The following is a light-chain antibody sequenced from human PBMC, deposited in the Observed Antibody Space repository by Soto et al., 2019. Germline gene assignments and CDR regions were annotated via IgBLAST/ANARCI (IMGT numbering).Light chain of an antibody. Sequence: EIVLTQSPGTLSLSPGDRATLSCRASQSVISNYLAWYQQKPGQAPRLLIYGASSRATGIPDRFSGSGSGTDFALSISRLEPEDLAVYYCHQYFYSLPFGQGTRVDIK. CDR1: QSVISNY. CDR2: GAS. J-gene: IGKJ1*01. CDR3: HQYFYSLP. V-gene: IGKV3-20*01.